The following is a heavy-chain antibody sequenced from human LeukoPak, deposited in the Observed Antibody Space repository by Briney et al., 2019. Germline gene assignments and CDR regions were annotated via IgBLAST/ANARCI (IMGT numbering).Heavy chain of an antibody. D-gene: IGHD1-26*01. Sequence: SETLSLTCAVYGGSFSGYYWSLIRQSPGKGLAWIGEISKSASSNYNPSLESRVILSFDTSKTQFFLKLSSVTAADTAVYYCARKVGASPSWFDPWGQGALVTVSS. CDR3: ARKVGASPSWFDP. CDR1: GGSFSGYY. J-gene: IGHJ5*02. CDR2: ISKSASS. V-gene: IGHV4-34*01.